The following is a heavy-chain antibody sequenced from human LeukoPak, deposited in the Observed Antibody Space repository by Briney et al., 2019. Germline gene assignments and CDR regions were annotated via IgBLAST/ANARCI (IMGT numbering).Heavy chain of an antibody. D-gene: IGHD1-14*01. CDR3: ARDPTGAGLPDY. CDR2: INTDSGGT. V-gene: IGHV1-2*02. Sequence: ASVKVSCKASGYTFTGYYMHWVRQAPGQGLEWLGWINTDSGGTNFAHKFLDRVTMTRDTSTSTVYMELSSLRSEDTAVYYCARDPTGAGLPDYWGQGTLVTVSS. J-gene: IGHJ4*02. CDR1: GYTFTGYY.